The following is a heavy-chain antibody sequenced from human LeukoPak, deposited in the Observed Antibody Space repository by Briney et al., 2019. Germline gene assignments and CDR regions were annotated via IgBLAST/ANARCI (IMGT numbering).Heavy chain of an antibody. CDR1: GYTFTGYY. D-gene: IGHD3-22*01. J-gene: IGHJ3*02. V-gene: IGHV1-2*02. CDR2: INPNSGDT. Sequence: ASVKVSCKASGYTFTGYYMHWVRQAPGQGLEWMGWINPNSGDTNYAQKFQGRVTMTRDTSISTAYMELSSLRSEDTAEYYCARDPRSGYYGYGDAFDIWGQGTMVTVSS. CDR3: ARDPRSGYYGYGDAFDI.